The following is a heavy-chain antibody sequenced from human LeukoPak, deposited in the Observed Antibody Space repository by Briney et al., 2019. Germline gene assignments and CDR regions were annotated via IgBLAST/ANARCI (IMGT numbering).Heavy chain of an antibody. D-gene: IGHD6-19*01. CDR3: ARGRLRGWLRGWFDP. CDR1: GGSISSSSYY. V-gene: IGHV4-39*02. J-gene: IGHJ5*02. CDR2: ISHSGSI. Sequence: KASETLSLTCTVSGGSISSSSYYWGWIRQPPGKGLEWIGEISHSGSINDNPSLTSRVTISVDTSKNHFSLKLTSVTAADTAVYYCARGRLRGWLRGWFDPWGQGTLVTVSS.